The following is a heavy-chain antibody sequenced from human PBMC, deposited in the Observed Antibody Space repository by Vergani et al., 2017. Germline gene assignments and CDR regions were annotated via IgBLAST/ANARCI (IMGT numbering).Heavy chain of an antibody. CDR1: GGSISSYY. CDR2: IYYSGST. Sequence: QVQLQESGPGLVKPSETLSLTCTVSGGSISSYYWSWSRQPPGKGLEWIGYIYYSGSTNYNPSRKSRVTISVDSSKNQFSLKLSSVTAADTAVYYCARSSIRVRAVIIQDCGIDVWGQGTTVTVSS. D-gene: IGHD3-10*01. V-gene: IGHV4-59*01. J-gene: IGHJ6*02. CDR3: ARSSIRVRAVIIQDCGIDV.